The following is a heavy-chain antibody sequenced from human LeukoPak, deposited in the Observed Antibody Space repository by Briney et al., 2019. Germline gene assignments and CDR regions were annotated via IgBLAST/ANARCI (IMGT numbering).Heavy chain of an antibody. CDR2: ISWNSGSI. CDR3: AKDIYCSGGSCYSGNYYYYYGIDV. V-gene: IGHV3-9*01. D-gene: IGHD2-15*01. Sequence: GGSLRLSCAASGFTFDDYAMHWVRQAPGKGLEWVSGISWNSGSIGYADSVKGRFTISRDNAKNSLYLQMNSLRAEDTALYYCAKDIYCSGGSCYSGNYYYYYGIDVWGQGTTVTVSS. CDR1: GFTFDDYA. J-gene: IGHJ6*02.